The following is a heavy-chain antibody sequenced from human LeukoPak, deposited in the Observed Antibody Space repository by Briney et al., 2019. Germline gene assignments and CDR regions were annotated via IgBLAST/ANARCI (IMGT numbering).Heavy chain of an antibody. V-gene: IGHV3-33*01. CDR1: GFTFSSYG. D-gene: IGHD4-23*01. Sequence: GGSLRLSCAASGFTFSSYGMHWVRQAPGKGLEWVAVIWYDGSNKYYADPVKGRFTISRDNSKNTLYLQMNSLRAEDTAVYYCARAPTVGVVPCDYWGQGTLVTVSS. CDR3: ARAPTVGVVPCDY. CDR2: IWYDGSNK. J-gene: IGHJ4*02.